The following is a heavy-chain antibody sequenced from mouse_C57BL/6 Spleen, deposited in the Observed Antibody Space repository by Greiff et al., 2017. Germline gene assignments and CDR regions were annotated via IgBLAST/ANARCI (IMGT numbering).Heavy chain of an antibody. V-gene: IGHV1-64*01. CDR2: IHPNSGST. CDR3: ARPLYGSSHYYAMDY. Sequence: QVQLQQPGAELVKPGASVKLSCKASGYTFTSYWMHWVKQRPGQGLEWIGMIHPNSGSTNYNEKFKSKATLTVDKSSSTAYMQLSSLTSEDSAVYYCARPLYGSSHYYAMDYWGQGTSVTVSS. CDR1: GYTFTSYW. J-gene: IGHJ4*01. D-gene: IGHD1-1*01.